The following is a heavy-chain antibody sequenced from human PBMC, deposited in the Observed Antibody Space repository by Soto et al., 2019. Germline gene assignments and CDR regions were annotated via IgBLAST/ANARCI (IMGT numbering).Heavy chain of an antibody. CDR2: INAGNGNT. V-gene: IGHV1-3*01. CDR3: ARDLGGWPDY. CDR1: GYTFTSYA. Sequence: ASVKVSCKASGYTFTSYAMHWVRQAPGQRLEWMGWINAGNGNTKYSQKYQVRVTINKDTSATTAYMELSSLRSEDTAVYYCARDLGGWPDYWGQGTLVTVSS. J-gene: IGHJ4*02. D-gene: IGHD2-15*01.